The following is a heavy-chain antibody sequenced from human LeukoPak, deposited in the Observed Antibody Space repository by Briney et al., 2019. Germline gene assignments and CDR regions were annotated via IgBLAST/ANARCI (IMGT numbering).Heavy chain of an antibody. CDR2: INHSGST. J-gene: IGHJ3*02. CDR3: ARGVVSRIDAFDI. Sequence: SETLSLTCAVYGGSFSGYYWSWIRQPPGKGLEWIGEINHSGSTNYNPSLKSRVTISVDTSKNQFSLKLSSVTAADTAVYYCARGVVSRIDAFDIWGRGTMVTVSS. D-gene: IGHD6-6*01. V-gene: IGHV4-34*01. CDR1: GGSFSGYY.